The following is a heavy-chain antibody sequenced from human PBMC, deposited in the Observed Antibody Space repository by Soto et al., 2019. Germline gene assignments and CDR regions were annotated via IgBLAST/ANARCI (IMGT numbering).Heavy chain of an antibody. CDR2: IWYDGSNK. J-gene: IGHJ4*02. Sequence: GGSLRLSCAASGFTFSSYGMHWVRQAPGKGLEWVAVIWYDGSNKNYTDSVKGRFTISRDNSKNTLYLQMNSLRAEDTAVYYCARDEGIVVVPAPLVYWGQGTLVTVSS. D-gene: IGHD2-2*01. CDR3: ARDEGIVVVPAPLVY. CDR1: GFTFSSYG. V-gene: IGHV3-33*01.